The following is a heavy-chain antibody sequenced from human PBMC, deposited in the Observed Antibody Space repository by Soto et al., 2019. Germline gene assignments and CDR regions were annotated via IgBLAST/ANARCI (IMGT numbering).Heavy chain of an antibody. D-gene: IGHD6-13*01. CDR1: GGSVSSGSYY. CDR2: IYYSGST. Sequence: QVQLQESGPGLVKPSETLSLTCTVSGGSVSSGSYYWSWIRQPPGKGLEWIGYIYYSGSTNYNPSRKSRVTISVDTSKNQFSRKRSSVTAEDTAVYYCARLYSRSFSWFDPGGQGTLVTVSS. J-gene: IGHJ5*02. V-gene: IGHV4-61*01. CDR3: ARLYSRSFSWFDP.